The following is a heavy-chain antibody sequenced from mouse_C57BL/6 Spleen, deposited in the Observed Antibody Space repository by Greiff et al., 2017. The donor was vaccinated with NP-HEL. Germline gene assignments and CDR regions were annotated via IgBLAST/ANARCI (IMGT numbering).Heavy chain of an antibody. D-gene: IGHD3-2*02. CDR3: ARTAQAYFDY. CDR1: GFTFSDYG. CDR2: ISSGSSTI. V-gene: IGHV5-17*01. Sequence: DVMLVESGGGLVKPGGSLKLSCAASGFTFSDYGMHWVRQAPEKGLEWVAYISSGSSTIYYADTVKGRFTISRDNAKNTLFLQMTSLRSEDTAMYYCARTAQAYFDYWGQGTTLTVSS. J-gene: IGHJ2*01.